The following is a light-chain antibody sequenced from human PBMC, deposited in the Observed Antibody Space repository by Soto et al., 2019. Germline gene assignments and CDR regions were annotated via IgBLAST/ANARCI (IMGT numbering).Light chain of an antibody. Sequence: EKVMTQSPATLSVSPGERATLSCGASQSVRSNVAWYQQKPGQPPRLLIYDASTRATGIPSRFSGSGSGTEFTLTISSLKSEDFAVYYCQQHDNWPRTFGQGTKVDIK. V-gene: IGKV3-15*01. CDR1: QSVRSN. CDR2: DAS. CDR3: QQHDNWPRT. J-gene: IGKJ1*01.